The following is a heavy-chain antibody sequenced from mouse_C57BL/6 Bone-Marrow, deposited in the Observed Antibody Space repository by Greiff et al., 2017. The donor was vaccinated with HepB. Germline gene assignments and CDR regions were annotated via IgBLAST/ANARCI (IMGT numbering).Heavy chain of an antibody. D-gene: IGHD3-2*02. CDR3: ARRASSGYGFAY. J-gene: IGHJ3*01. CDR2: INSDGGST. Sequence: EVKLVESGGGLVQPGESLKLSCESNEYEFPSHDMSWVRKTPEKRLELVAAINSDGGSTYYPDTIERRFIISRDNTKKTLYLQMSSLMSEDTALYYCARRASSGYGFAYWGQGTLVTVSA. V-gene: IGHV5-2*01. CDR1: EYEFPSHD.